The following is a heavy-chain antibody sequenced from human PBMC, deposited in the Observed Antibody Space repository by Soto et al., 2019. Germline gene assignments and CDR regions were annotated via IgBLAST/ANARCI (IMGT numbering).Heavy chain of an antibody. V-gene: IGHV2-5*01. D-gene: IGHD2-15*01. CDR2: INWNDDE. CDR3: AHRHDLGGFDI. CDR1: GFSLNTRAVG. Sequence: QITLKESGPTLVKPTQTLTLTCTFSGFSLNTRAVGVGWIRQPPVKDLERLALINWNDDERYSQSLKDRLTIPKDTSRNHVVLTMTNVDPVDTATYYCAHRHDLGGFDIWGQGTTVTVSS. J-gene: IGHJ3*02.